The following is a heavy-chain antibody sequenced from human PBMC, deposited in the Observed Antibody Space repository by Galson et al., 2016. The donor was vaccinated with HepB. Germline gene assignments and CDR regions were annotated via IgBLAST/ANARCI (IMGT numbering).Heavy chain of an antibody. D-gene: IGHD5-18*01. J-gene: IGHJ4*02. CDR2: IYYVGSP. CDR1: GASVSSAGHY. CDR3: ARDAGYSFGLGFFDN. V-gene: IGHV4-31*03. Sequence: ALSPTCTVSGASVSSAGHYWHWTRQRPGKGLEWIGYIYYVGSPYYSPSLKSRISMSLDMSKNQFSLSLRSVTAADTALYYCARDAGYSFGLGFFDNWGQGTLVTVSS.